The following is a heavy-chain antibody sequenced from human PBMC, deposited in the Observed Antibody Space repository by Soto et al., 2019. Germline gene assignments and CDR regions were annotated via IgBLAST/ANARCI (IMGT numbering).Heavy chain of an antibody. V-gene: IGHV1-3*01. CDR1: GYTFTSYA. CDR3: ARMRVENWFDP. CDR2: INAGNGNT. J-gene: IGHJ5*02. Sequence: SVKVSCKXSGYTFTSYAMHWVRQAPGQRLEWMGWINAGNGNTKYSQKFQGRVTITRDTSASTAYMELSSLRSEDTAVYYCARMRVENWFDPWGQGTLVTVSS.